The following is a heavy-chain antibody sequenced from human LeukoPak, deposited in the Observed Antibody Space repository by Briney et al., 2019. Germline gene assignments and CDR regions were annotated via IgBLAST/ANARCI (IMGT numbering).Heavy chain of an antibody. J-gene: IGHJ3*02. CDR3: ASVGGLYSTYAFDI. Sequence: ASVKVSCKASRYTFTSYDINWVRQATGQGLEWMGWMNPNSGNTGYAQKFQGRVTITRNTSISTAYMELSSLGSEDTAVYYCASVGGLYSTYAFDIWGQGTMVTVSS. D-gene: IGHD2-2*01. CDR2: MNPNSGNT. V-gene: IGHV1-8*03. CDR1: RYTFTSYD.